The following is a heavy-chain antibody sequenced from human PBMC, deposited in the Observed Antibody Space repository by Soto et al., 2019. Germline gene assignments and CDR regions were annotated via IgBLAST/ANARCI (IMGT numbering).Heavy chain of an antibody. V-gene: IGHV4-59*01. CDR2: IYYSGST. CDR3: ARDRYEAVRGVIDYYYGMDV. J-gene: IGHJ6*02. Sequence: RSLTCTVSGGSISSYYWSWIRQPPGKGLEWIGYIYYSGSTNYNPSLKSRVTISVDTSKNQFSLKLSSVTAADTAVYYCARDRYEAVRGVIDYYYGMDVWGQGTTVTVSS. CDR1: GGSISSYY. D-gene: IGHD3-10*01.